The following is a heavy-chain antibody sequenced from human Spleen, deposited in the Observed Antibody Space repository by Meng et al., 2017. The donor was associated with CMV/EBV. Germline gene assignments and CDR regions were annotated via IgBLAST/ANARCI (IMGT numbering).Heavy chain of an antibody. J-gene: IGHJ4*02. CDR1: GVTFSNAW. CDR2: IKSKSDGGTT. CDR3: TAPKTDEYSSSWY. Sequence: SGVTFSNAWMSWVRQAPGKGLEWVGRIKSKSDGGTTDYAAPVKGRFTISRDGSKNTLYLQMNSLKTEDTAVYYCTAPKTDEYSSSWYWGQGTLVTVSS. V-gene: IGHV3-15*01. D-gene: IGHD6-6*01.